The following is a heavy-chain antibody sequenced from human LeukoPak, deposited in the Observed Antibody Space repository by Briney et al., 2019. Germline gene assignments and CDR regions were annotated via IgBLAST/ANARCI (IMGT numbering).Heavy chain of an antibody. CDR3: ARGGQGYDLNWFDP. J-gene: IGHJ5*02. V-gene: IGHV3-64*01. CDR2: ISSNGGST. Sequence: GGSLRLSCAASGFTFSGYAKHWVRQAPGKGLEYVSAISSNGGSTYYANSVKGRFTISRDNSKNTLYLQMGSLRAEDMAVYYCARGGQGYDLNWFDPWGQGTLVTVSS. CDR1: GFTFSGYA. D-gene: IGHD3-3*01.